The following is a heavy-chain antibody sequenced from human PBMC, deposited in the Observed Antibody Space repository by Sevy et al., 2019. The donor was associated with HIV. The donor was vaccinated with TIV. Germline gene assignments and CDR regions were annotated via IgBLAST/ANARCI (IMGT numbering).Heavy chain of an antibody. V-gene: IGHV4-30-4*01. CDR1: GGSITNTDYN. CDR3: ARVTGPFGWSDP. Sequence: SETLSLTCSVSGGSITNTDYNWSWIRQPPGKGLEWIGYIYYSGNTYYSPSLKSRVLLSIDTSKNQFSLSVNSVTSADTAVYYCARVTGPFGWSDPWGQGTLVTVSS. D-gene: IGHD3-9*01. J-gene: IGHJ5*02. CDR2: IYYSGNT.